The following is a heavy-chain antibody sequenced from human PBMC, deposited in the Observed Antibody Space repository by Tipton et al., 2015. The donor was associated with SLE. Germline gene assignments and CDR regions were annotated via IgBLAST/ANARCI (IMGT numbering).Heavy chain of an antibody. CDR2: IRSKGYGGTPEHIRYSGTT. J-gene: IGHJ6*03. D-gene: IGHD3-10*01. V-gene: IGHV3-49*04. CDR1: GFKFYDYG. CDR3: TRDIWFDSGSGQPWYYYMDV. Sequence: SLRLSCMGSGFKFYDYGVSWVRRSPGKGMEWVGYIRSKGYGGTPEHIRYSGTTQYAASVRGRFTISRDDSKNIAYLQMDDLKREDTAVYLCTRDIWFDSGSGQPWYYYMDVWGRGTSVTVSS.